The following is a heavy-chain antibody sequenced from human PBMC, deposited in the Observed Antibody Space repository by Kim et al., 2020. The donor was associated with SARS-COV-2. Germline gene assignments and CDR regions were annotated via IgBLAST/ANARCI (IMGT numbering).Heavy chain of an antibody. CDR3: ARGLYYYDSSGYPYNWFDP. V-gene: IGHV3-48*03. J-gene: IGHJ5*02. Sequence: GGSLRLSCAASGFTFSSYEMNWVRQAPGKGLEWVSYISSSGSTIYYADSVKGRFTISRDNAKNSLYLQMNSLRAEDTAVYYCARGLYYYDSSGYPYNWFDPWGQGTLVTVSS. CDR1: GFTFSSYE. CDR2: ISSSGSTI. D-gene: IGHD3-22*01.